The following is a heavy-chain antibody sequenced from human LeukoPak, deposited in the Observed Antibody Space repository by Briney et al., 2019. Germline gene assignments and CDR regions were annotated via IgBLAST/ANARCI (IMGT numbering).Heavy chain of an antibody. V-gene: IGHV1-18*01. Sequence: EASVKVSCKASGYTFTSYGICWVRQAPGQGLEWMGWISAYNGNTNYAQKLQGRVTMTTDTSTSTAYMELRSLRPDDTGVYYCAREVRIVVVPAAPRPTYYYYGMDVWGQGTTVTVSS. CDR2: ISAYNGNT. D-gene: IGHD2-2*01. J-gene: IGHJ6*02. CDR1: GYTFTSYG. CDR3: AREVRIVVVPAAPRPTYYYYGMDV.